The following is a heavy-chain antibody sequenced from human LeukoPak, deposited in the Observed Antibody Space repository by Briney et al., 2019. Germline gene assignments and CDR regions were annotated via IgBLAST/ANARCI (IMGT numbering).Heavy chain of an antibody. V-gene: IGHV3-23*01. Sequence: GGSLRLSCAASGFTFSSYAMSWVRQAPGKGLEWVSAISGSGGSTYYADSVKGRFTISRDNSKNTLYLQMNSLRAEDTAVYYCAKVQVAAWRPFAGRNFDYWGQGTLVTVSS. J-gene: IGHJ4*02. CDR1: GFTFSSYA. D-gene: IGHD6-13*01. CDR3: AKVQVAAWRPFAGRNFDY. CDR2: ISGSGGST.